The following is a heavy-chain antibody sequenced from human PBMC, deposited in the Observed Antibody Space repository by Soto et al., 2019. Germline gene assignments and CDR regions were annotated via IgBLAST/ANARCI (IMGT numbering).Heavy chain of an antibody. CDR2: IWYDGSNK. V-gene: IGHV3-33*01. Sequence: GGSLRLSCAASVFPFSSYGMHWVRKAPGKGLEWVAVIWYDGSNKYYADSVKGRFTISRDNSKNTLYLQMNSLRAEDTAVYYCARYRDYDFWSGYLYYMDVWGKGTTVTVSS. CDR3: ARYRDYDFWSGYLYYMDV. CDR1: VFPFSSYG. J-gene: IGHJ6*03. D-gene: IGHD3-3*01.